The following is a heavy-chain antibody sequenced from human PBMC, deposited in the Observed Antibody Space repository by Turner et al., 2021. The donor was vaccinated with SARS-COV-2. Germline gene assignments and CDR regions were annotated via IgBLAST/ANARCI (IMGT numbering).Heavy chain of an antibody. Sequence: QVQLVQSGAEVKKPGASGKVSCKVSGYTLIELSMLWLRQAPGKGLEWMGGCDPEDVETIYAQKFQGRVTMTEDTSTDTAYMELSSLRSEYTAVYYCATVFAVAGLSYGMDVWGQGTTVTVSS. J-gene: IGHJ6*02. V-gene: IGHV1-24*01. D-gene: IGHD6-19*01. CDR1: GYTLIELS. CDR2: CDPEDVET. CDR3: ATVFAVAGLSYGMDV.